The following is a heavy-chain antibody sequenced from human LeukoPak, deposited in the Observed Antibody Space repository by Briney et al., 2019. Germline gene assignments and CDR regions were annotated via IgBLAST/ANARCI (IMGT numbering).Heavy chain of an antibody. J-gene: IGHJ4*02. CDR1: GFTFSSYS. V-gene: IGHV3-21*01. Sequence: GGSLRLSCAASGFTFSSYSMNWVRQAPGKGLEWVSSISSSSSYIYYADSVKGRFTISRDNAKNSLYLQMNSLRAEDTAVYYCATVTTGPDFDYWGQRTLVTVSS. CDR2: ISSSSSYI. CDR3: ATVTTGPDFDY. D-gene: IGHD4-17*01.